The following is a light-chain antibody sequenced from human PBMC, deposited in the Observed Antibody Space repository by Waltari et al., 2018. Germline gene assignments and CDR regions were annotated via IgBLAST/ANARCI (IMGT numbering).Light chain of an antibody. J-gene: IGLJ3*02. CDR1: SSHSGAGYD. V-gene: IGLV1-40*01. CDR2: GNS. CDR3: QSYDSSLRRV. Sequence: QSVLTQPPSVSGAPGPRVTISCTGSSSHSGAGYDVHWYQQRPGTATKLLIYGNSNRPSGVPDRFSGSKSGTSASLAITGLQAEDEADYYCQSYDSSLRRVFGGGTKLTVL.